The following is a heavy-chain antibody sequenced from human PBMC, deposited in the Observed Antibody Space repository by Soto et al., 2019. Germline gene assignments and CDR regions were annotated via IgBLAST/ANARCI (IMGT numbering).Heavy chain of an antibody. Sequence: SGPTLVNPTQTLTLTCTFSGFSLSTSGMRVSWIRQPPGKALEWLARIDWDDDKFYNTSLKTRLTISKDSSKNQVVLTMTNMDPVDTATYYCARMLHCSGGTCPFDYCGPGAMVTVSS. CDR2: IDWDDDK. J-gene: IGHJ4*02. CDR3: ARMLHCSGGTCPFDY. CDR1: GFSLSTSGMR. V-gene: IGHV2-70*04. D-gene: IGHD2-15*01.